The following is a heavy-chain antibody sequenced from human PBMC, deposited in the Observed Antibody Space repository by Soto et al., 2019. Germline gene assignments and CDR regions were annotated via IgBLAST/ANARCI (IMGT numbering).Heavy chain of an antibody. V-gene: IGHV3-30*18. Sequence: QVQLVESGGGVVQPGRSLRLSCAASGFTFSSYGMHWVRQAPGKGLEWVAVISYDGSNKYYADSVKGRFTISRDNSKNTLYLQMNSLRAEDTAVYYCAKDPMSDSGWSGWFDPWGQGTLVTVSS. D-gene: IGHD6-19*01. CDR2: ISYDGSNK. J-gene: IGHJ5*02. CDR3: AKDPMSDSGWSGWFDP. CDR1: GFTFSSYG.